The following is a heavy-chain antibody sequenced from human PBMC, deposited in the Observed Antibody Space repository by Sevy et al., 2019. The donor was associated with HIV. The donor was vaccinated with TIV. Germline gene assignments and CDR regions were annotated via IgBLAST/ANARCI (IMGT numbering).Heavy chain of an antibody. Sequence: GGSLRLSCAASGFTFSSYSMNWVRQTPGKGLEWVSSISSSSSYIYYADSVKGRFTISRDNAKNQLYLQMKSRRAEDTAVYYCARASDRRYCSSTSCYGGLFDPWGQGTLVTVSS. CDR1: GFTFSSYS. CDR3: ARASDRRYCSSTSCYGGLFDP. V-gene: IGHV3-21*01. J-gene: IGHJ5*02. D-gene: IGHD2-2*01. CDR2: ISSSSSYI.